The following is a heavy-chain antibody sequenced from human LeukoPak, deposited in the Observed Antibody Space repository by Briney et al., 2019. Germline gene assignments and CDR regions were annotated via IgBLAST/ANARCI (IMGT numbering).Heavy chain of an antibody. V-gene: IGHV3-21*01. J-gene: IGHJ5*02. D-gene: IGHD2-2*01. CDR2: ISSSSSYI. Sequence: PGGSLRLSCAASGFTFSSYAMSWVRQAPGKGLEWVSSISSSSSYIYYADSVKGRFTISRDNAKNSLYLQMNSLRAEDTAVYYCARAGTIVVVPAARKTSWFDPWGQGTLVTVSS. CDR3: ARAGTIVVVPAARKTSWFDP. CDR1: GFTFSSYA.